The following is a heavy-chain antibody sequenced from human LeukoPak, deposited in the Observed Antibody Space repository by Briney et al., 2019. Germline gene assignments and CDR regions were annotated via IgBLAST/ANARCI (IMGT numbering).Heavy chain of an antibody. CDR2: IY. J-gene: IGHJ5*02. D-gene: IGHD3-10*01. V-gene: IGHV5-51*01. CDR1: GYSFTSYW. CDR3: ARQRFTMRAYAGNWFDP. Sequence: GESLKISCKGSGYSFTSYWIGWVRQMPGKGLEWMGIIYSPSFRGRVTISADKSISTAYLQWSSLKASDTAMYYCARQRFTMRAYAGNWFDPWGQGTLVTVSS.